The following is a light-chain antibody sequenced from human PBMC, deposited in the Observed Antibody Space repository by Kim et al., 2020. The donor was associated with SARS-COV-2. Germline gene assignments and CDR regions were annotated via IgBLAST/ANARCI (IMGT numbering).Light chain of an antibody. CDR1: RGIIASCY. V-gene: IGLV6-57*02. CDR3: QSYDSNNVI. Sequence: GKTGIISSTGSRGIIASCYVRWYLQRPGSVPTIGIYEDNQRPSGVPDQFSGSVDSSSNCASLTISGRKTEDEADYYCQSYDSNNVIFAGGTQLTV. J-gene: IGLJ2*01. CDR2: EDN.